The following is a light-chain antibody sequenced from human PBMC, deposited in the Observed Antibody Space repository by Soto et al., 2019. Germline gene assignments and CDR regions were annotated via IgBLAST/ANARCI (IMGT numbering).Light chain of an antibody. CDR1: SSDVGSYNL. Sequence: QSALTQPASVSGSPGQSITISCTGTSSDVGSYNLVSWYQQHPGKAPKVMIYEVSKRPSGVSNRFSGSKSGNTASLTISGLQAEDEAEYYCCSYAGEITFVVFGGGTKVTVL. V-gene: IGLV2-23*02. CDR3: CSYAGEITFVV. CDR2: EVS. J-gene: IGLJ2*01.